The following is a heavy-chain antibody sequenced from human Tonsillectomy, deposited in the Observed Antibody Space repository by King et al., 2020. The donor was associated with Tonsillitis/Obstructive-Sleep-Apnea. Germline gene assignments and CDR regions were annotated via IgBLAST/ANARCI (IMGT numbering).Heavy chain of an antibody. CDR2: VSYDESNK. D-gene: IGHD3-22*01. CDR1: GFTFSSYS. Sequence: VQLVESGGGVVQPGRSLRLSCAASGFTFSSYSMHWVRQAPGKGLEWVAVVSYDESNKYFADSVKGRFTISRDNSKNTLFLQMNSLRAEDTALYYCARPCITMIVDAAFDIWGQGTMVTVSS. V-gene: IGHV3-30*04. CDR3: ARPCITMIVDAAFDI. J-gene: IGHJ3*02.